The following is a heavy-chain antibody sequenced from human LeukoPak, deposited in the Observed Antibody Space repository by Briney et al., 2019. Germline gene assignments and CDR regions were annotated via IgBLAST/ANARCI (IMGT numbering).Heavy chain of an antibody. Sequence: ASVKVSCKASGYTITGYYMHWVRQAPGQGLEWMGRINPNSGGTNSAQMFQGRITMTRDTSISTAYVELSRLRSDDTAVYYCARDYCSSTSCLFDYWGQGTLVTVSS. CDR2: INPNSGGT. CDR1: GYTITGYY. V-gene: IGHV1-2*06. D-gene: IGHD2-2*01. J-gene: IGHJ4*02. CDR3: ARDYCSSTSCLFDY.